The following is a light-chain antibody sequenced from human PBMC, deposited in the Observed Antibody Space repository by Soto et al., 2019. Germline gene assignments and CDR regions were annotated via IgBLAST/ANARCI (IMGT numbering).Light chain of an antibody. CDR2: GAS. V-gene: IGKV3-20*01. Sequence: IALTQSPGTLSLSPRERATLSCRASQSVNDNYLAWYQHKPGQAPRLLNYGASSRAPGIPDRFSGSGSGTDFTPTITKLKPEDFAISYCQRYGASPRTFEQGTQVEVK. CDR1: QSVNDNY. CDR3: QRYGASPRT. J-gene: IGKJ1*01.